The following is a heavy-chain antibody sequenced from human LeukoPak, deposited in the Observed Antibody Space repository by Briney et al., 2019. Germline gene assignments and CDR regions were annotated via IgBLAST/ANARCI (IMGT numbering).Heavy chain of an antibody. V-gene: IGHV1-2*02. CDR1: GYTFTGYF. CDR3: ARDLRVYSSGWYHYYGMDV. D-gene: IGHD6-19*01. Sequence: GASVKVSCKASGYTFTGYFMHWVRQAPGQGLEWMGWINPNSGGTNYAQKFQGRVTMTRDTSISTAYMELSRLRSDDTAVYYCARDLRVYSSGWYHYYGMDVWGQGTTVTVSS. CDR2: INPNSGGT. J-gene: IGHJ6*02.